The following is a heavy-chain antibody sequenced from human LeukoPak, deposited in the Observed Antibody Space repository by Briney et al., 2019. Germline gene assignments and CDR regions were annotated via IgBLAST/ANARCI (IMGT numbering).Heavy chain of an antibody. D-gene: IGHD2-2*01. V-gene: IGHV4-39*01. CDR3: ARLWCGSTSCYAYYYYYMDV. CDR2: IYYSGST. J-gene: IGHJ6*03. Sequence: MTSETLSLTCTVSGGSISSSSYYWGWIRQPPGKGLEWIGSIYYSGSTYYNPSLKSRVTISVDTSKNQFSLKLSSVTAADTAVYYCARLWCGSTSCYAYYYYYMDVWGKGTTVTISS. CDR1: GGSISSSSYY.